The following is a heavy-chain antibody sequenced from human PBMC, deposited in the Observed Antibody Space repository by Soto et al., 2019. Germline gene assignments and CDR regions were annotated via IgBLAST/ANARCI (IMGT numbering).Heavy chain of an antibody. CDR3: AREVIPLTTDWYFDL. CDR2: IYDSGST. J-gene: IGHJ2*01. V-gene: IGHV4-30-4*01. Sequence: QLQLRESGPGLVKPSETLSLTCTVSGGSISGGVGGLYYWSWIRQPPGKGLEGIGYIYDSGSTYYNPSLKSRVTISVDTSKTQSSLRLSSVTAADTAVYYCAREVIPLTTDWYFDLWGRGTLVTVSS. D-gene: IGHD4-17*01. CDR1: GGSISGGVGGLYY.